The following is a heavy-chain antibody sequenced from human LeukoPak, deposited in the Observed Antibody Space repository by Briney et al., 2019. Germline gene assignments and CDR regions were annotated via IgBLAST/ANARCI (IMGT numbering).Heavy chain of an antibody. CDR2: MNPNSGNT. D-gene: IGHD2-2*01. V-gene: IGHV1-8*01. Sequence: ASVKVSCKASGYTFTSYDINWVRQATGQGLEWMGWMNPNSGNTGYAQKFQGRVTMTRNTSISTAYMELSSLRSEDTAVYYCARDAIVVVPAASYTFDYWGQGTLVTVSS. CDR3: ARDAIVVVPAASYTFDY. CDR1: GYTFTSYD. J-gene: IGHJ4*02.